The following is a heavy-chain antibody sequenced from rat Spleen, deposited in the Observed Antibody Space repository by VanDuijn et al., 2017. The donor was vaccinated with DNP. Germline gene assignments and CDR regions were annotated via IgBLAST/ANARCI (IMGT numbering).Heavy chain of an antibody. CDR1: GFTFSNYD. Sequence: EVQLVESGGGLVQPGRSMKLSCAASGFTFSNYDMAWVRQAPTKGLEWVASISYDGSSTYYRDSVKGRFTISRDNAKSTLYLQMDSLRSEDTATYYCTSLRGPFAYWGQGTLVTVSS. J-gene: IGHJ3*01. D-gene: IGHD4-3*01. CDR2: ISYDGSST. V-gene: IGHV5-20*01. CDR3: TSLRGPFAY.